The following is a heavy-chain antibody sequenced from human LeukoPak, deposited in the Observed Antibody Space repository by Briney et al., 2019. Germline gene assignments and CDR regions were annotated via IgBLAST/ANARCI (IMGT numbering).Heavy chain of an antibody. Sequence: SETLSLTCTVAGGSISRTTYYWGWLRQSPGKELEWIGRIYYSGSTYYNPSLQSRVTISVDTSKNQFSLKLTSVTAADTTVYYCARLEGYSYNYWGQGTLVTVSS. CDR3: ARLEGYSYNY. D-gene: IGHD5-18*01. CDR2: IYYSGST. V-gene: IGHV4-39*01. CDR1: GGSISRTTYY. J-gene: IGHJ4*02.